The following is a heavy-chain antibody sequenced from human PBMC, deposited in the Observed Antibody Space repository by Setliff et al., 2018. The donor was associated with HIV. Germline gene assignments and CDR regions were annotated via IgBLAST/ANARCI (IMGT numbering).Heavy chain of an antibody. CDR3: ARAYYDSVWGSHRYRFYYFDY. D-gene: IGHD3-16*02. CDR1: GYTFTTYP. Sequence: ASVKVSCKASGYTFTTYPISWVRQAPGQGLEWMGIINPSDNRTYYAQKFQGRVTMTRDTSTSSVYMELRSLRSEDTAVYYCARAYYDSVWGSHRYRFYYFDYWGQGSLVTVSS. J-gene: IGHJ4*02. V-gene: IGHV1-46*01. CDR2: INPSDNRT.